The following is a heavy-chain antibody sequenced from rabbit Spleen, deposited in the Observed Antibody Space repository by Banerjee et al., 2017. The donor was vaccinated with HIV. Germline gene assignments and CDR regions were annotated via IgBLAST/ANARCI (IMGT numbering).Heavy chain of an antibody. CDR3: ARDTGTSFSTYGMDL. J-gene: IGHJ6*01. CDR2: IDPIFSAA. CDR1: GFTISTYG. D-gene: IGHD8-1*01. V-gene: IGHV1S36*01. Sequence: QERLKESGGGLVTPGGTLTLTCTASGFTISTYGVSWVRQAPGKGLEWIGYIDPIFSAAYYANWVNGRFTISKASSTTVTLQMTSLTAADTATYFCARDTGTSFSTYGMDLWGPGTLVTVS.